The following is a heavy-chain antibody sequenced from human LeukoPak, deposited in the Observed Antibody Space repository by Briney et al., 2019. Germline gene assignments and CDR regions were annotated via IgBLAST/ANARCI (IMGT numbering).Heavy chain of an antibody. Sequence: PSETLSLTCAVSGGSISSSNWWSWGRQPPGKGLEWIGEIYHSGSTNYNPSLKSRVTISADKSSNQFSLKLSSVTAADTAVYYCARPTDGDQEDAFDIWGQGTMVTVSS. J-gene: IGHJ3*02. V-gene: IGHV4-4*02. CDR3: ARPTDGDQEDAFDI. CDR1: GGSISSSNW. CDR2: IYHSGST. D-gene: IGHD4-17*01.